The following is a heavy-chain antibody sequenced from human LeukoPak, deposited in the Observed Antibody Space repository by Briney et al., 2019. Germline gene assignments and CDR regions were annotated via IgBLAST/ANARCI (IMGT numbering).Heavy chain of an antibody. V-gene: IGHV3-7*01. Sequence: GGSLRLSCAASGFTFSSYWMSWVRQAPGKGLEWAANIKQDGSEKYYVDSVKGRFTISRDNAKNSLYLQMNSLRAEDTAVYYCARAPGYGAAYYFDYWGQGTLVTVSS. CDR3: ARAPGYGAAYYFDY. CDR1: GFTFSSYW. D-gene: IGHD1-1*01. J-gene: IGHJ4*02. CDR2: IKQDGSEK.